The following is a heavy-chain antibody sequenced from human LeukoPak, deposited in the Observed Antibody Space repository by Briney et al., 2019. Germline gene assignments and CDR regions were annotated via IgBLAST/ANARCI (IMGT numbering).Heavy chain of an antibody. V-gene: IGHV4-39*01. Sequence: SSETLSLTCTVAGGSITTRGFYWAWIRRPPGKGLEWIGSIYYSGSTYYNPSLKSRVTISVDTSKNQFSLKLSSVTAADTAVYYCASGVAGTSFDYWGQGTLVTVSS. D-gene: IGHD6-19*01. CDR3: ASGVAGTSFDY. J-gene: IGHJ4*02. CDR2: IYYSGST. CDR1: GGSITTRGFY.